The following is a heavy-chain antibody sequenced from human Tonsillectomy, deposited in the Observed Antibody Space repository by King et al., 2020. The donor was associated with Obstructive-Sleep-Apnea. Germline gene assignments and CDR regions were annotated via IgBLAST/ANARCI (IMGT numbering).Heavy chain of an antibody. J-gene: IGHJ4*02. D-gene: IGHD6-19*01. Sequence: VQLVESGGGLVQPGRSLRLSCAASGFTFDDYAMHWVRQAPGKGLEWVSGIRWNSGSIGYADSVKGRFSISRDNAKNSLYLQMNSLRAEDTALYYCAKGTSGSGADYWGQGTLVTVSS. CDR1: GFTFDDYA. CDR3: AKGTSGSGADY. CDR2: IRWNSGSI. V-gene: IGHV3-9*01.